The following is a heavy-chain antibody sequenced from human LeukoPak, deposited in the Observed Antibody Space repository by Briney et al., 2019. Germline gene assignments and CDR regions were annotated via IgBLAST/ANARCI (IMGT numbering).Heavy chain of an antibody. Sequence: GGSLRLSCEASGFSFNKHRMNWVRQAPGKGLEWASDISISSSTIHYADSVKGRFTISRDNAKNSLYLQMNNLRDEDTAVYYCARGGWYQLPWGQGTLVTISS. CDR3: ARGGWYQLP. CDR1: GFSFNKHR. V-gene: IGHV3-48*02. D-gene: IGHD2-2*01. CDR2: ISISSSTI. J-gene: IGHJ4*02.